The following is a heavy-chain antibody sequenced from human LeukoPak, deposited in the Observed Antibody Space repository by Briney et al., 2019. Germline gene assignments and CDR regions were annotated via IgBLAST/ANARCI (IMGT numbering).Heavy chain of an antibody. D-gene: IGHD4-17*01. CDR3: ARDRDLYGDYGLCFDY. CDR1: GFTFDTYT. CDR2: ISGSSSYI. Sequence: PGGSLRLSCAASGFTFDTYTINWVRQAPGKGLEWVSSISGSSSYIYYADSVKGRFTISRDNAKNSLYLQMNSLRAEDTAVYYCARDRDLYGDYGLCFDYWGQGTLVTVSS. V-gene: IGHV3-21*01. J-gene: IGHJ4*02.